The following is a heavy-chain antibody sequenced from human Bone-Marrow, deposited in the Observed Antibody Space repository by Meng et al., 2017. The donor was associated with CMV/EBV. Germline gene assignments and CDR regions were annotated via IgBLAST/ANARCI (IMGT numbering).Heavy chain of an antibody. CDR1: GGTFSSYA. CDR2: IIPIFGTA. J-gene: IGHJ5*02. D-gene: IGHD3-3*01. CDR3: ARGVLYDFWSGYSKGNWFDP. V-gene: IGHV1-69*05. Sequence: SVKVSCKASGGTFSSYAISWVRQAPGQGLEWMGGIIPIFGTANYAQKFQGRVTMTTDTSTSTAYMELRSLRSDDTAVYYCARGVLYDFWSGYSKGNWFDPWGQGTLVTVSS.